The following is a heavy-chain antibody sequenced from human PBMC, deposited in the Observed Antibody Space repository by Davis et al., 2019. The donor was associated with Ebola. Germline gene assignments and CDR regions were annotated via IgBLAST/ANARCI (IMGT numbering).Heavy chain of an antibody. CDR3: ASGDGRGSSYDMDV. Sequence: PGGSLRLSCAASGFIFSNYWMSWVRQAPGKGPECVAIIKQDGSEKYYVDSVKGRFTISRDNAKNSVFLQMNSLRGEDTALYYCASGDGRGSSYDMDVWGQGTTVTVSS. CDR1: GFIFSNYW. D-gene: IGHD5-12*01. CDR2: IKQDGSEK. J-gene: IGHJ6*02. V-gene: IGHV3-7*03.